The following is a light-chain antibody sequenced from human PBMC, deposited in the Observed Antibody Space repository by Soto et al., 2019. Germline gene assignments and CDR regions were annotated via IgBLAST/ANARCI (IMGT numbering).Light chain of an antibody. V-gene: IGLV3-25*03. CDR3: QSADSSDTYPAI. J-gene: IGLJ2*01. CDR1: ELSKQY. CDR2: KDS. Sequence: SYELTQPPSVSVSPGQTARITCSGDELSKQYAYWYQQKPGQAPLLVIYKDSERPSGIPERFSGSSSGTTVTLTISGVQAEDEADYYCQSADSSDTYPAIFGGGTKVTVL.